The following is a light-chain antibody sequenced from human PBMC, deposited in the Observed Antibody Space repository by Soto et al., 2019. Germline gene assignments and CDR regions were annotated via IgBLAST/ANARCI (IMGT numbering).Light chain of an antibody. V-gene: IGKV1-5*01. J-gene: IGKJ1*01. Sequence: DIQMTQSPSSLSASVGDRVTITCRASQSISSWLAWYQQKPGKAHKLLIYDASSLESGVQSRFSGSGSGTEFTLTIRSLQPDDFATYYCKHYNSYSEAFGQGTKVDI. CDR1: QSISSW. CDR2: DAS. CDR3: KHYNSYSEA.